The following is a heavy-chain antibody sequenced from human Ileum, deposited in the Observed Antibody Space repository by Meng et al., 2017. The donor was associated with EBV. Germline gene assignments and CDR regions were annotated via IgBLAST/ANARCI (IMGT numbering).Heavy chain of an antibody. V-gene: IGHV3-74*02. Sequence: EVQLLDSGGALVGPGGSLILSFARSGFTFTDYWMHWVRQAPGKGLVWVSRVDIDGTTSVYADSVRGRFTISRDNTKNMIYLQINSLRADDTAVYYCTRGASGKFDRWGQGTLVTVSS. CDR1: GFTFTDYW. CDR3: TRGASGKFDR. D-gene: IGHD3-10*01. CDR2: VDIDGTTS. J-gene: IGHJ5*02.